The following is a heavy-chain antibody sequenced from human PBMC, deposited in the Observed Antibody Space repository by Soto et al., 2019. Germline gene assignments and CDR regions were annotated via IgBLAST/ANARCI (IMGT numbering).Heavy chain of an antibody. D-gene: IGHD1-26*01. CDR3: ARETVGPTPYSPFDS. J-gene: IGHJ4*02. CDR1: GGSFSGYY. Sequence: QVQLQQWGAGLLKPSETLSLTCVVYGGSFSGYYWSWIRQPPGKGLEWIGEINHSGSTNYSPSLKSRVTISIDTPKNHFSLELTSVTAADTAVYYCARETVGPTPYSPFDSWGQGPLVTVSS. CDR2: INHSGST. V-gene: IGHV4-34*02.